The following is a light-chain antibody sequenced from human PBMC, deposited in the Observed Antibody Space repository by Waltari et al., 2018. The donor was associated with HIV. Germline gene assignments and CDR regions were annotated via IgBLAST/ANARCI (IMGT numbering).Light chain of an antibody. CDR1: ASNICTHA. CDR2: NTN. CDR3: QSYDSSLSASV. Sequence: QSVLTQPPSVSGAPGQRVTLSCTGSASNICTHAVHWYQQPPVPAPQLLIYNTNNRPSGVPDRFSASKSGTSASLAITGLQPEDETDYYCQSYDSSLSASVFGGGTKLTVL. J-gene: IGLJ2*01. V-gene: IGLV1-40*01.